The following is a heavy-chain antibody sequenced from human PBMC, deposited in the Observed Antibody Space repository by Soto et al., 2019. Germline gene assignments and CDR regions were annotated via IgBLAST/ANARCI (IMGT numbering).Heavy chain of an antibody. CDR2: INHSGST. V-gene: IGHV4-34*01. D-gene: IGHD6-25*01. Sequence: SETLSLTCAVYGGSFSGYYWSWIRQPPGKGLEWIGEINHSGSTNYNPSLKSRVTISVDTSKNQFSLKLSSVTAADTAVYYCARGGLLAATGKGFDYWGQGTLVTVSS. CDR1: GGSFSGYY. J-gene: IGHJ4*02. CDR3: ARGGLLAATGKGFDY.